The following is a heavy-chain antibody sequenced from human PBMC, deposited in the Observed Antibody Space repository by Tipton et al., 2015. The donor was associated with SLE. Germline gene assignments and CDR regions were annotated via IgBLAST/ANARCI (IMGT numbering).Heavy chain of an antibody. CDR2: VYSSAST. J-gene: IGHJ4*02. V-gene: IGHV4-4*07. CDR1: GGSISGYY. CDR3: ARGGGSYYDY. Sequence: LRLSCTVSGGSISGYYWSWIRQPAGKGLEWIGRVYSSASTIYNPSLKSRGTLSSDTSKNQFSLRVRSVTAADTAVYYCARGGGSYYDYWGQGTLVTVSS. D-gene: IGHD1-26*01.